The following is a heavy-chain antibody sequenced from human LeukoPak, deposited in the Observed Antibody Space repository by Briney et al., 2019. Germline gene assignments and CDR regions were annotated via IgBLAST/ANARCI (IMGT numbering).Heavy chain of an antibody. V-gene: IGHV3-15*01. CDR2: IKSKTDGGTT. J-gene: IGHJ3*02. D-gene: IGHD1-26*01. Sequence: GGSLRLSCTASGFTFGDYAMTWVRQAPGKGLEWVGRIKSKTDGGTTDYAAPVKGRFTISRDDSKNTLYLQMNSLKTEDTAVYYCTTDYSGSYYYDAFDIWGQGTMVTVSS. CDR1: GFTFGDYA. CDR3: TTDYSGSYYYDAFDI.